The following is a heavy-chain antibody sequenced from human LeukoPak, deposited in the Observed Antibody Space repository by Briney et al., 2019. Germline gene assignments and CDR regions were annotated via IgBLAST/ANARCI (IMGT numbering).Heavy chain of an antibody. CDR2: IIPIFGTA. CDR3: ARDFSTMVRGVRYDY. D-gene: IGHD3-10*01. V-gene: IGHV1-69*05. Sequence: SVKVSCKASGGTFSSYAISWVRQAPGQGLEWMGGIIPIFGTANYAQKLQGRVTMTTDTSTSTAYMELRSLRSDDTAVYYCARDFSTMVRGVRYDYRGQGTLVTVSS. J-gene: IGHJ4*02. CDR1: GGTFSSYA.